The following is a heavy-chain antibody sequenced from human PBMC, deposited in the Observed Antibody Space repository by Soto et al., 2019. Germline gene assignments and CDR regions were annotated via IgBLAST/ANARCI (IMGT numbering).Heavy chain of an antibody. CDR3: ARTASRPTGIYYYYGMDV. D-gene: IGHD4-4*01. J-gene: IGHJ6*02. CDR2: INHSGST. CDR1: GGSFSGYY. Sequence: PSETLSLTCAVYGGSFSGYYWSWIRQPPGKGLEWIGEINHSGSTNYNPSLKSRVTISADASKKQFSLKLTSVTAADTAVYYCARTASRPTGIYYYYGMDVWGQGTTVTVSS. V-gene: IGHV4-34*01.